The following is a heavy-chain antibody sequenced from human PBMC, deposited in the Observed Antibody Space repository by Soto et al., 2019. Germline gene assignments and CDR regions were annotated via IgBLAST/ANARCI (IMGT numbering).Heavy chain of an antibody. V-gene: IGHV4-39*01. CDR2: IYYSGST. CDR1: GGSISSSNYY. Sequence: PSETLSLTCTVSGGSISSSNYYWGWIRQPPRKGLEWIGSIYYSGSTAYNSSLKSRVTMSVDTSKNQLSLRLSSVTAADTAVYYCASPTLGAFDIWGHGTMVTVSS. J-gene: IGHJ3*02. CDR3: ASPTLGAFDI. D-gene: IGHD3-16*01.